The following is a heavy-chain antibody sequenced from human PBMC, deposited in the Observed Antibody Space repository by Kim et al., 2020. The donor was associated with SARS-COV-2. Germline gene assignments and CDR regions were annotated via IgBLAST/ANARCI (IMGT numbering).Heavy chain of an antibody. CDR2: ISAYNGNT. J-gene: IGHJ6*02. Sequence: ASVKVSCKASGYTFTSYGISWVRQAPGQGLEWMGWISAYNGNTNYAQKLQGRVTMTTDTSTSTAYMELRSLRPDDTAVYYCASGIPSRGYCSSTSCYETYGMDVWGQGTTVTVSS. D-gene: IGHD2-2*01. CDR3: ASGIPSRGYCSSTSCYETYGMDV. CDR1: GYTFTSYG. V-gene: IGHV1-18*01.